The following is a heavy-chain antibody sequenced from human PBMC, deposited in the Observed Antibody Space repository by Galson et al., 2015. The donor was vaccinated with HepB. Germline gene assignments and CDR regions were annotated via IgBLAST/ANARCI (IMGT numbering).Heavy chain of an antibody. D-gene: IGHD3-3*01. J-gene: IGHJ4*02. CDR1: GFTFTDAW. CDR2: FRSKADGGTT. CDR3: TTGPEKSWSGDFDY. Sequence: SLRLSCAASGFTFTDAWMSWVRQAPGKGLEWVGRFRSKADGGTTGYAAPVKGRFTISRDDSKSMVYLQMNSLKIEDTAVYYCTTGPEKSWSGDFDYWGQGTLVTVSS. V-gene: IGHV3-15*01.